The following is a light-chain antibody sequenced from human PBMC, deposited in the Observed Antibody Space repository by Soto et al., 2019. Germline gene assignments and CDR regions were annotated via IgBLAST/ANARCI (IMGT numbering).Light chain of an antibody. CDR3: HSRA. Sequence: EILVPQSPATLSVSPGERATLSCRASQSVSSNLAWYQQKLGQAPRLLIYGASTRATGIPARFSGSGSGTEFTLTISRLQPDDFATYFCHSRAFGQGTRLEIK. V-gene: IGKV3D-15*01. J-gene: IGKJ5*01. CDR1: QSVSSN. CDR2: GAS.